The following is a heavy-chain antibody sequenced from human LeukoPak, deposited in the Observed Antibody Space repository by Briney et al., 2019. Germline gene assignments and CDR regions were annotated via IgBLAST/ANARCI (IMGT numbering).Heavy chain of an antibody. CDR2: ISAYNGNT. Sequence: GASVKVSCKASGHTFTSYGISWVRQAPGQGLEWMGWISAYNGNTNYAQKLQGRVTMTTDTSTSTAYMELRSLRSDDTAMYYCARSVDSGSTIPYYHYYYMDVWGKGTTVTVSS. V-gene: IGHV1-18*01. D-gene: IGHD1-26*01. CDR3: ARSVDSGSTIPYYHYYYMDV. CDR1: GHTFTSYG. J-gene: IGHJ6*03.